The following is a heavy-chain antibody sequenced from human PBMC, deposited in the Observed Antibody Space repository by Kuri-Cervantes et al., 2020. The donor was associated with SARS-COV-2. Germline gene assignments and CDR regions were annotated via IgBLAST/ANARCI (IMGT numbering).Heavy chain of an antibody. Sequence: GESLKISCAASGFTFSSHAMSWVRQASGKGLEWVSAISGSGGSTYYADSVKGRLTISRDNSKNTLYLQMNSLRAEDTAVYYSAKGDYFSSTSCYSYYYYGMDVWGQGTTVTVSS. CDR3: AKGDYFSSTSCYSYYYYGMDV. CDR2: ISGSGGST. V-gene: IGHV3-23*01. D-gene: IGHD2-2*01. CDR1: GFTFSSHA. J-gene: IGHJ6*02.